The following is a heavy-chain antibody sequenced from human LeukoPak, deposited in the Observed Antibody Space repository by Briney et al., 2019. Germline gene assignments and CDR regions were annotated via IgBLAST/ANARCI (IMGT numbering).Heavy chain of an antibody. CDR2: ISWNSGSI. CDR1: GFTFDDYA. CDR3: AKDIRPFTMTKGGFDY. V-gene: IGHV3-9*01. J-gene: IGHJ4*02. Sequence: GRSLRLSCAASGFTFDDYAMHWVRQAPGKGLEWVSGISWNSGSIGYADSVKGRFTISGDNAKNSLYLQMNSLRAEDTALYYCAKDIRPFTMTKGGFDYWGQGTLVTVSS. D-gene: IGHD3-22*01.